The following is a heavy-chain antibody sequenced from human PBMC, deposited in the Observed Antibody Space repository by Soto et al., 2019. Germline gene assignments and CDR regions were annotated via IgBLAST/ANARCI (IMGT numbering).Heavy chain of an antibody. CDR2: ISYDGSNK. J-gene: IGHJ4*02. V-gene: IGHV3-30-3*01. D-gene: IGHD4-17*01. Sequence: GSLRLSCAASGXAFSSYAMHWVRQAPGKGLEWVAVISYDGSNKYYADSVKGRFTISRDNSKNTLYLQMNSRRAEDTAVYYCARDQSATVRCDYWGQGTLVTVSS. CDR3: ARDQSATVRCDY. CDR1: GXAFSSYA.